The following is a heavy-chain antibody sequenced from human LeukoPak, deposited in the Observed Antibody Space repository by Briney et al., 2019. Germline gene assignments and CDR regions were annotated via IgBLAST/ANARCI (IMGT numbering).Heavy chain of an antibody. CDR1: GGSISSYY. CDR3: VRHPDYYYGMDV. J-gene: IGHJ6*02. V-gene: IGHV4-59*01. CDR2: IYYSGST. Sequence: PSETLSLTCTVSGGSISSYYWSWIRQPPGKGLEWIGYIYYSGSTNYNPSLKSRVTISVDTSKNQFSLKLSSVTAADTAVYYCVRHPDYYYGMDVWGQGTTVTVSS.